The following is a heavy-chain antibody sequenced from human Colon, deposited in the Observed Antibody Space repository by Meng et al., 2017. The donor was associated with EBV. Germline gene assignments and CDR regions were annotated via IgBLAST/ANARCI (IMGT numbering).Heavy chain of an antibody. V-gene: IGHV3-43*01. CDR2: ISWDGRTT. CDR1: GFTFDDYT. J-gene: IGHJ4*02. Sequence: LVWAWGGWVHPWGSLKRYCTASGFTFDDYTMYWVRQLPGKGLELVSLISWDGRTTFYADSVEGRFTIFRDNNKNSLYLYMNSLRTEDTALYYCAKGPGIDYAHYFDSWGQGTLVTVSS. CDR3: AKGPGIDYAHYFDS. D-gene: IGHD3-16*01.